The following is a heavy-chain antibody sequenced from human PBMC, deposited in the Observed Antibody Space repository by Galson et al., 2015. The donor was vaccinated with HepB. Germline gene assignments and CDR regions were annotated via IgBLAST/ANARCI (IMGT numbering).Heavy chain of an antibody. CDR2: ISGSANSI. D-gene: IGHD3-22*01. V-gene: IGHV3-48*03. CDR3: ARAPRHYSDTSGYSYFDS. Sequence: SLRLSCAASGFTFSNSEMNWVRQAPGRGLEWISYISGSANSIFYADSVKGRFTISRDNAKNSLSLQMNSLRAEDTAIYYCARAPRHYSDTSGYSYFDSWGQGTLVTDSS. CDR1: GFTFSNSE. J-gene: IGHJ4*02.